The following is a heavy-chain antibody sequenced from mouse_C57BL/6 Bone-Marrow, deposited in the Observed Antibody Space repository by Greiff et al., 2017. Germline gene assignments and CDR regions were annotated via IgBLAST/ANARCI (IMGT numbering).Heavy chain of an antibody. D-gene: IGHD3-1*01. CDR3: VRSGRSLGCGMDY. CDR1: GYTFTGYW. CDR2: ILPGNGST. J-gene: IGHJ4*01. V-gene: IGHV1-9*01. Sequence: QVQLQQSGAELVKPGASVKLSCKASGYTFTGYWIHWVKQRPGQGLEWIGGILPGNGSTKYNEKFKGKVTFTADTSANTAYMHLSSLTTEDSAVYYCVRSGRSLGCGMDYCGQGTSVAVSS.